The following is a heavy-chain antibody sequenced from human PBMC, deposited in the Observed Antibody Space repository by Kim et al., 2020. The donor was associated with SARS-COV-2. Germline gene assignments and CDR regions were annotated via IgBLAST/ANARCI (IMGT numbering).Heavy chain of an antibody. J-gene: IGHJ3*02. CDR3: ARYYYDSSGYPLNAFDI. V-gene: IGHV4-61*02. CDR2: IYTSGST. Sequence: SETLSLTCTVSGGSISSGSYYWSWIRQPAGKGLEWIGRIYTSGSTNYNPSLKSRVTISVDTSKNQFSLKLSSVTAADTAVYYCARYYYDSSGYPLNAFDIWGQGTMVTVSS. D-gene: IGHD3-22*01. CDR1: GGSISSGSYY.